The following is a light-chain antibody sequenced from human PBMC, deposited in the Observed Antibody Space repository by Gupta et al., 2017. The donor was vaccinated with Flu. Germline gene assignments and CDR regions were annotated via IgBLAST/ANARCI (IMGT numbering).Light chain of an antibody. J-gene: IGKJ1*01. CDR3: QQYGSSPPT. Sequence: ELILTQSPVTLSLSPGERATRAGWASHRVPNTDLAWYQQRPGQAPRLLISGVSIRATGIPDRFSGSGSGTDFTLTIHRLDPEDFAVYFCQQYGSSPPTFGQGTKVEVK. V-gene: IGKV3-20*01. CDR1: HRVPNTD. CDR2: GVS.